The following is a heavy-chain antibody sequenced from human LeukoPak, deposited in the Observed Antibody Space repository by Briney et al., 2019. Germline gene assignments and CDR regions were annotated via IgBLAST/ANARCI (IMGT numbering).Heavy chain of an antibody. CDR2: IYHSGST. CDR1: GGSISSGGYY. D-gene: IGHD1-26*01. CDR3: ARPPSGSMGYFDY. Sequence: PSQTLSLTCTVSGGSISSGGYYWSWIRQPPGKGLEWIGYIYHSGSTYYNPSLKSRVTISVDTSKNQFSLKLSSVTAADTAVYYCARPPSGSMGYFDYWGQGTLVTVSS. J-gene: IGHJ4*02. V-gene: IGHV4-30-2*03.